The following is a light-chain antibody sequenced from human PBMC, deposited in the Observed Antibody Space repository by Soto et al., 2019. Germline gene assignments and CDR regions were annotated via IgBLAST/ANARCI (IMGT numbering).Light chain of an antibody. V-gene: IGKV3-20*01. CDR3: QQYGSSPRT. J-gene: IGKJ3*01. CDR2: GAS. Sequence: EIVLTQSPGTLSLSPGERATLSCRASQSVTGIYLAWYQQKAGQAPRLLIYGASSRATGIPDRFSGSGSGTDFTLTITRLEPEDSAVYFCQQYGSSPRTFGPGTKVDIK. CDR1: QSVTGIY.